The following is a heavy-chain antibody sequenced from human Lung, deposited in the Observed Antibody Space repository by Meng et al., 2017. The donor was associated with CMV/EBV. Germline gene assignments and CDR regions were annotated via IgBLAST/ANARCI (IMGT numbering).Heavy chain of an antibody. J-gene: IGHJ6*02. Sequence: SXTXSLXCTVSGGPISSYYWSWIRQPPGKGLEWIGYIYYSGSTNYNPSLKSRVTISVDTSKNQFSLKLSSVTAADTAVYYCASVTGSSDSSGYYYYYGMDVWGQGTXVT. CDR2: IYYSGST. V-gene: IGHV4-59*01. CDR3: ASVTGSSDSSGYYYYYGMDV. D-gene: IGHD3-22*01. CDR1: GGPISSYY.